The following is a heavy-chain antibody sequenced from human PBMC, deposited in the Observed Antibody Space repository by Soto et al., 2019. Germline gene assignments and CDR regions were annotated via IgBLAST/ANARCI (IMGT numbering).Heavy chain of an antibody. J-gene: IGHJ6*02. CDR2: IYPGDSDT. CDR3: ASQPHWGAPQGGRDV. V-gene: IGHV5-51*01. Sequence: PGESLKISCQVSGYRFTNYWVAWVRQMPGKGLEWIGIIYPGDSDTRYSPSFQGQVIISADKSISTAYLQWYSLQASDTAMYYCASQPHWGAPQGGRDVWGQGTTVTVSS. D-gene: IGHD7-27*01. CDR1: GYRFTNYW.